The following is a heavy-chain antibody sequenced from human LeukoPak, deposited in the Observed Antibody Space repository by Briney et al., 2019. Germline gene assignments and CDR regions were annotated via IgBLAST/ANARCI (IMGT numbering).Heavy chain of an antibody. CDR3: ARGLSTDFFWSGYYYADY. Sequence: GGSLRLSCAASGFTFSSYAMHWVRQAPGKGLEYVSAISSNGGSTYYANSVKGRFTISRDNSKNTLYLQMGSLRAEDMAVYYCARGLSTDFFWSGYYYADYWGQGTLVTVSS. CDR2: ISSNGGST. J-gene: IGHJ4*02. D-gene: IGHD3-3*01. CDR1: GFTFSSYA. V-gene: IGHV3-64*01.